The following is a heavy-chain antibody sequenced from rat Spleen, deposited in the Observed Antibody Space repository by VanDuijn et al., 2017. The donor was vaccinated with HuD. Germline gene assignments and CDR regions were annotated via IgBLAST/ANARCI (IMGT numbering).Heavy chain of an antibody. CDR2: ISYDCGST. J-gene: IGHJ2*01. CDR3: TARGYAGYYFDY. CDR1: GFTFSDYY. V-gene: IGHV5-20*01. Sequence: EVQLVESGGGLVQPGRSLKLSCAASGFTFSDYYMAWVRQAPTKGLEWVASISYDCGSTYYRDSVKGRFTISRDNAKSSLYLQMDSLRSEDTAMYYCTARGYAGYYFDYWGQGVMVTVSS. D-gene: IGHD4-3*01.